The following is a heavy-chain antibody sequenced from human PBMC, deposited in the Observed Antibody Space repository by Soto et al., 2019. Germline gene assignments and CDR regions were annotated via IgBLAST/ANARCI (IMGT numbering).Heavy chain of an antibody. CDR1: GFTFSSYA. D-gene: IGHD1-26*01. J-gene: IGHJ4*02. V-gene: IGHV3-30-3*01. Sequence: QVQLVESGEGVVQPGRYLRLSCAASGFTFSSYAMHWVRKAPGKGLEWVAVISYDGSNKYYADSVKGRFTISRDNSKNTLYLQMNSLRAEDTAVYYCAREQTPTTEEEPFDYWGQGTLVTVSS. CDR3: AREQTPTTEEEPFDY. CDR2: ISYDGSNK.